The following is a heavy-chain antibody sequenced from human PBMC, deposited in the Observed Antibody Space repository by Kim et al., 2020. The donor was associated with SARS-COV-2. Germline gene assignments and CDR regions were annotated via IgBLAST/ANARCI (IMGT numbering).Heavy chain of an antibody. CDR3: ARDRGRQQLEEKGYYYYGMDV. J-gene: IGHJ6*02. CDR2: ISYDGSNK. D-gene: IGHD6-13*01. Sequence: GGSLRLSCAASGFTFSSYAMHWVRQAPGKGLEWVAVISYDGSNKYYADSVKGRFTISRDNSKNTLYLQMNSLRAEDTAVYYCARDRGRQQLEEKGYYYYGMDVWGQGTTVTVSS. CDR1: GFTFSSYA. V-gene: IGHV3-30*04.